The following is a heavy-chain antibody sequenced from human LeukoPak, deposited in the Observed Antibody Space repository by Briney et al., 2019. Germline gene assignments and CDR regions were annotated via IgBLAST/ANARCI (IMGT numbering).Heavy chain of an antibody. D-gene: IGHD3-10*01. Sequence: QPGGSLRLSCAASGFTFSSYGMHWVRQAPGKGLEWVAFIRYDGSNKYYADSVKGRFTISRDNSKNTLYLQMNSLRAEDTAVYYCAKALYYYGSGSYPFDYWGQGTLVTVSS. CDR1: GFTFSSYG. CDR2: IRYDGSNK. V-gene: IGHV3-30*02. J-gene: IGHJ4*02. CDR3: AKALYYYGSGSYPFDY.